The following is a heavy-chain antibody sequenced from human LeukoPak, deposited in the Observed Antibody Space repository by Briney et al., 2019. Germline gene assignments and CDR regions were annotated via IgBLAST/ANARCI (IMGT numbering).Heavy chain of an antibody. D-gene: IGHD3-10*01. V-gene: IGHV3-30*18. CDR1: GFTFSSYG. Sequence: GGSLRLSCAASGFTFSSYGMRWVRQAPGKGLEWVAVISYDGSNKYYADSVKGRFTISRDNSKNTLYLQMNSLRAEDTAVYYCAKSSLYYFDYWGQGTLVTVSS. J-gene: IGHJ4*02. CDR2: ISYDGSNK. CDR3: AKSSLYYFDY.